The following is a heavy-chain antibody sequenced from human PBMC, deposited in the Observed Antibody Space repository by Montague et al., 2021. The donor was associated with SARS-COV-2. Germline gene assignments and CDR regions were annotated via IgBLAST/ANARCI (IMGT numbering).Heavy chain of an antibody. CDR3: AREAEIFGVVISHLFY. CDR2: IWYDLSNK. D-gene: IGHD3-3*01. J-gene: IGHJ4*02. CDR1: VFTFSSYG. V-gene: IGHV3-33*01. Sequence: SLRLSCAASVFTFSSYGMHLVRQAPGKGLEWVAVIWYDLSNKYYADSVXGRFTISRDNSKNTLYLQLNSLRAEDTAVYYCAREAEIFGVVISHLFYLGQGTLVTVSS.